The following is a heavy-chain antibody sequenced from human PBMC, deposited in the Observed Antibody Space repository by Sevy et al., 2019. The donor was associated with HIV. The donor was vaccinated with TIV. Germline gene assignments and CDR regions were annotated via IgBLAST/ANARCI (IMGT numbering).Heavy chain of an antibody. J-gene: IGHJ4*02. D-gene: IGHD3-22*01. Sequence: GGSLRLSCAASGFAFSNYYAMHWVRQAPGKGLEWVALIWSDGGFENHGDSVKGRLTISRDNSKNPLYLQMNDVRVEDTAVYYCARGGYYYDNVAYYALDSWGQGTLVTVSS. CDR1: GFAFSNYYA. CDR2: IWSDGGFE. CDR3: ARGGYYYDNVAYYALDS. V-gene: IGHV3-33*08.